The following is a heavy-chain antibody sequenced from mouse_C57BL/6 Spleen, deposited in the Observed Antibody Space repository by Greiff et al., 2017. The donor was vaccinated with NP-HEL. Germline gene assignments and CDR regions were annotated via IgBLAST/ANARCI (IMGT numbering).Heavy chain of an antibody. V-gene: IGHV5-9-1*02. CDR2: ISSGGDYI. D-gene: IGHD1-1*01. J-gene: IGHJ4*01. CDR1: GFTFSSYA. CDR3: TRGGNFYYGSSRYAMDY. Sequence: EVKLMESGEGLVKPGGSLKLSCAASGFTFSSYAMSWVRQTPEKRLEWVAYISSGGDYIYYADTVKGRFTISRDNARNTLYLQMSSLKSEDTAMYYCTRGGNFYYGSSRYAMDYWGQGTSVTVSS.